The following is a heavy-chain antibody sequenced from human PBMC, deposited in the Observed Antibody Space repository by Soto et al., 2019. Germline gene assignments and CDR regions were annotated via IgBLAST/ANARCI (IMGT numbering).Heavy chain of an antibody. V-gene: IGHV4-39*01. CDR3: GGHQIGYGGYDSDY. CDR1: GGSISSSSYY. CDR2: IYYSGST. D-gene: IGHD5-12*01. J-gene: IGHJ4*02. Sequence: SETLSLTCTVSGGSISSSSYYWGWIRQPPGKGLEWIGSIYYSGSTYYNPSLKSRVTFSVDTSKNQFSLKLGSGPAADRVVYYCGGHQIGYGGYDSDYWGQGTRVTVSS.